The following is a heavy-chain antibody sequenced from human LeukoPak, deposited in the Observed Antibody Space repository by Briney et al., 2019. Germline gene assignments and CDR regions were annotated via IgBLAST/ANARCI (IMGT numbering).Heavy chain of an antibody. D-gene: IGHD3-22*01. Sequence: KPGGSLRLSCAASGFTFSSYSMNWVRQAPGKGLEWVSSISSSSYIYYADSVKGRFTISRDNAKNSLYLQMNSLRAEDTAVYYCANYYYDSSGYRGMNAFDIWGQGTMVTVSS. J-gene: IGHJ3*02. CDR2: ISSSSYI. V-gene: IGHV3-21*01. CDR3: ANYYYDSSGYRGMNAFDI. CDR1: GFTFSSYS.